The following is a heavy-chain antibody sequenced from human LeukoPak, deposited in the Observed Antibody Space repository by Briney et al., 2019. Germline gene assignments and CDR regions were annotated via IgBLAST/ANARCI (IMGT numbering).Heavy chain of an antibody. V-gene: IGHV3-30-3*01. CDR1: GFTFSSYP. CDR2: ISYDGSNE. CDR3: ARAYSSGWYVTEY. D-gene: IGHD6-19*01. J-gene: IGHJ4*02. Sequence: PGGSLRLSCAASGFTFSSYPMHWVRQAPGKGLEWVAVISYDGSNEYYADSVKGRFTISRDNSKNTLYLQMNSLRTEDTAVYYCARAYSSGWYVTEYWGQGTLVSVSS.